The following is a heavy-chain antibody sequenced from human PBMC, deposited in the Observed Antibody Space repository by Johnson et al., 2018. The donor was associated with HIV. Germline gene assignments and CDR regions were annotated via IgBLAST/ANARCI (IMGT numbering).Heavy chain of an antibody. CDR3: TTEWWSYAFDI. J-gene: IGHJ3*02. Sequence: MLLVESGGGVVQPGRSLRLSCAASGFTFSSYDMHWVRQAPGKGLEWVGRFKSKTDGGTTDYAAPVKGRFTISRDDSKNTLYLQMNSLKTEDTAVYYCTTEWWSYAFDIWGQGTMVTVSS. CDR2: FKSKTDGGTT. V-gene: IGHV3-15*01. CDR1: GFTFSSYD. D-gene: IGHD2-15*01.